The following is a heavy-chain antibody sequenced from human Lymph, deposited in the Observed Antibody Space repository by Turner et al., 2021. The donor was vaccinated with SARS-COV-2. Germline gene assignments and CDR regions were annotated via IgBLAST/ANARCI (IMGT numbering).Heavy chain of an antibody. CDR3: ARDLAPYYFYGMDV. Sequence: EVQLVASGGGLVKPGGSLRLSCAVSGFTFSSYSMNWVRQAPGKGLEWVSSISSSSSYIYYADSVKGRFTISRDNAKNSLYLQMNSLRAEDTAVYYCARDLAPYYFYGMDVWGQGTTVTVSS. CDR1: GFTFSSYS. V-gene: IGHV3-21*01. J-gene: IGHJ6*02. D-gene: IGHD3-3*02. CDR2: ISSSSSYI.